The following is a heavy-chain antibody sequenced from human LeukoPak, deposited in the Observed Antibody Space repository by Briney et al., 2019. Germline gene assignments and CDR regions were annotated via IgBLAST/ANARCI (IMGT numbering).Heavy chain of an antibody. V-gene: IGHV3-48*04. Sequence: GGSLRLSCAASGFTFSSYSMNWVRQAPGKGLEWVSYISSSSSTIYYADSVKGRFTTSRDNAKNSLYLQMNSLRAEDTAVYYCARDPPIRIVAAAGKLDPDYWGQGTLVTVSS. CDR1: GFTFSSYS. D-gene: IGHD6-13*01. CDR3: ARDPPIRIVAAAGKLDPDY. CDR2: ISSSSSTI. J-gene: IGHJ4*02.